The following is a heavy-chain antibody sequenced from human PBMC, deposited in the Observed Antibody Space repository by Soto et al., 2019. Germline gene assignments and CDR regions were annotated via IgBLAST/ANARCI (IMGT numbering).Heavy chain of an antibody. CDR3: ANHYDSSGYYYGIAF. Sequence: GGSLRLSCAASGFTFSSYGMHWVRQAPGKGLEWVAVISYDGSNKYYADSVKGRFTISRDNSKNTLYLQMNSLRAEDTAVYYCANHYDSSGYYYGIAFWGQGTLVTVS. CDR1: GFTFSSYG. V-gene: IGHV3-30*18. J-gene: IGHJ4*02. CDR2: ISYDGSNK. D-gene: IGHD3-22*01.